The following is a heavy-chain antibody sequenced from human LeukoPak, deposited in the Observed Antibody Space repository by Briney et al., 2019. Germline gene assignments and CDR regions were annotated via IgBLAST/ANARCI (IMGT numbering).Heavy chain of an antibody. CDR1: GGSLSGFY. V-gene: IGHV4-59*01. CDR2: IYYSGST. Sequence: SETLSLTCTVSGGSLSGFYWSWIRQPPGKGLEWIGYIYYSGSTNYNPSLKSRVTISVDTSKNQFSLKLSSVTAADTAVYYCARGLQSHRYYYGMDVWGQGTTVTVSS. CDR3: ARGLQSHRYYYGMDV. J-gene: IGHJ6*02.